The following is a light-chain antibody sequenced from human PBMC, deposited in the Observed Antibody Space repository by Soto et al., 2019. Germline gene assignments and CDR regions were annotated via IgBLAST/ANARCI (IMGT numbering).Light chain of an antibody. CDR2: DVD. V-gene: IGLV2-14*01. Sequence: QSALTQPAAVSGSPGQSITISCTGTSSDVGGYNYVSWYQQHPGKAPKLMIYDVDNRPSGVSNRFSGFRSGNTASLTISGLQAEDEADYYCSSYTRTSTVVFGGGTKLTVL. CDR3: SSYTRTSTVV. CDR1: SSDVGGYNY. J-gene: IGLJ2*01.